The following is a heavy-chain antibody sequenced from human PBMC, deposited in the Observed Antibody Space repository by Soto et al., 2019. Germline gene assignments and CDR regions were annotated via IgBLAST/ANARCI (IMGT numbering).Heavy chain of an antibody. CDR2: IRWNSGSI. Sequence: EVQLVESGGGLVQPGRSLRLSCAASGFTFDDYAMHWVRQAPGKGLEWVSGIRWNSGSIGYADSVKGRFTISRDNAKNSLYLQMNSLRAEDTALYYCAKDMRPGLYYDILTGYYGNWFDPWGQGTLVTVSS. J-gene: IGHJ5*02. D-gene: IGHD3-9*01. CDR3: AKDMRPGLYYDILTGYYGNWFDP. V-gene: IGHV3-9*01. CDR1: GFTFDDYA.